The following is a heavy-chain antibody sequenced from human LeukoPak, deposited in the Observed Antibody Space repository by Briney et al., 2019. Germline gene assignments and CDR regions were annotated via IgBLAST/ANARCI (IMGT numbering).Heavy chain of an antibody. J-gene: IGHJ5*02. CDR3: AREANYYDSSGYYILRGFDP. CDR1: VYSFTIYG. D-gene: IGHD3-22*01. V-gene: IGHV1-18*01. Sequence: GASVKVSFKSSVYSFTIYGINWVRQAPGQGLGWVGWISAYNGNTNYAHKPQGIGTITTDTSTSTDYMELRSLRSDDTAVYYCAREANYYDSSGYYILRGFDPWGQGTLVTVSS. CDR2: ISAYNGNT.